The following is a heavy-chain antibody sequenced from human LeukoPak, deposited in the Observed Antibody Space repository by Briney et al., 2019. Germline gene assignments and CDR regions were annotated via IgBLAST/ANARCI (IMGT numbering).Heavy chain of an antibody. Sequence: SETLSLTCAVYGGSFSGYYWSWVRQPPGKGLEWIGEINHSGSTNYNPSLKSRVTISLDTSQNQFSLKLSSVTAADTAVYYCAIFPVGIAAAGTLYWGQGTLVTVSS. CDR2: INHSGST. D-gene: IGHD6-13*01. V-gene: IGHV4-34*01. J-gene: IGHJ4*02. CDR1: GGSFSGYY. CDR3: AIFPVGIAAAGTLY.